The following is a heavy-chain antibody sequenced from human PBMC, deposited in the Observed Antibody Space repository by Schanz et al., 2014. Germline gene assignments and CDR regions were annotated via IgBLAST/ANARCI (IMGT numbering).Heavy chain of an antibody. D-gene: IGHD7-27*01. CDR1: GFTFSSYW. Sequence: EVQLVESGGGLVQPGGSLRLSCAASGFTFSSYWMSWVRQAPGEGLEWVANIKQDGSEKYYVDSVKGRFTISREKAKKEGERKRKRRRKEEKEGYYCAKYGGELGVSFEYWGQGTLVTVSS. V-gene: IGHV3-7*01. CDR3: AKYGGELGVSFEY. J-gene: IGHJ4*02. CDR2: IKQDGSEK.